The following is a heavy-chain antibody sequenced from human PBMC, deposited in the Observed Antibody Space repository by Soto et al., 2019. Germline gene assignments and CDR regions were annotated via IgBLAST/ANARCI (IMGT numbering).Heavy chain of an antibody. V-gene: IGHV3-9*01. J-gene: IGHJ4*02. CDR3: AKALSGSYLFYFDS. Sequence: EVQLVESGGDMVQPGRSLRLSCAASGFTFDDYGMNWVRQAPGKGLEWLSGISWSSGSTGYADSVKGRFTISRDKAKNSLYLQMNSLTVEDTALYYCAKALSGSYLFYFDSWGQGTPVTVSS. CDR1: GFTFDDYG. D-gene: IGHD1-26*01. CDR2: ISWSSGST.